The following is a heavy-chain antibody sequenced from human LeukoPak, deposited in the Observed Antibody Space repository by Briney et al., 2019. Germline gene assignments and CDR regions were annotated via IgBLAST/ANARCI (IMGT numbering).Heavy chain of an antibody. Sequence: GGSLRLSCAASGFTFSSYSMNWVRQAPGKGLEWVSSISSSSSYIYYADSVKGRFTISRDNAKNSLYLQMNSLRAEDTAVYYCARDSDIVATIGEFDYWGQGTLATVSS. CDR1: GFTFSSYS. J-gene: IGHJ4*02. CDR3: ARDSDIVATIGEFDY. CDR2: ISSSSSYI. D-gene: IGHD5-12*01. V-gene: IGHV3-21*01.